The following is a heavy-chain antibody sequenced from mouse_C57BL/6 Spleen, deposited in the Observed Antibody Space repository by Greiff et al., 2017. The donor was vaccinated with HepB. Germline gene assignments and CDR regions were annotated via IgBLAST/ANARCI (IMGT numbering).Heavy chain of an antibody. CDR1: GYTFTSYG. CDR3: ARQRLGHEKNYFDY. CDR2: IYPRSGNT. V-gene: IGHV1-81*01. J-gene: IGHJ2*01. D-gene: IGHD4-1*01. Sequence: QVQLKQSGAELARPGASVKLSCKASGYTFTSYGISWVKQRTGQGLEWIGEIYPRSGNTYYNEKFKGKATLTADKSSSTAYMELRSLTSEDAAVYFCARQRLGHEKNYFDYWGQGTTLTVSS.